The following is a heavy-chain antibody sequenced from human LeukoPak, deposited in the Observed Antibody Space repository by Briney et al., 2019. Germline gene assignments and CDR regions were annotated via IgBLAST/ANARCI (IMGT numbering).Heavy chain of an antibody. D-gene: IGHD5-24*01. CDR1: GYTFTGYY. V-gene: IGHV1-2*02. Sequence: GASVKVSCKASGYTFTGYYIHWVRQAPGQGLEWMGWINPNSGGTNYAQKFQGRVTKTRDTSISTAYMELSRLRPNDTAVYYCARGRMSTILFDYWGQGTLVTVSS. CDR3: ARGRMSTILFDY. CDR2: INPNSGGT. J-gene: IGHJ4*02.